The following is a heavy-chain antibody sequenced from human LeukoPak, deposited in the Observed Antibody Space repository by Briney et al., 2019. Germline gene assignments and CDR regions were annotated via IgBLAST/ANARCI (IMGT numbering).Heavy chain of an antibody. CDR3: VRNNAMDV. D-gene: IGHD2-8*01. CDR2: VNRDGSET. Sequence: GGSLRLSCAASGFTLSNHWMTWVRQVPGRGPEWVANVNRDGSETYYLDSVKGRFTISRDNAKSSLNLQMNSLRAEDTALYYCVRNNAMDVWGQGTAVIVSS. CDR1: GFTLSNHW. J-gene: IGHJ6*02. V-gene: IGHV3-7*03.